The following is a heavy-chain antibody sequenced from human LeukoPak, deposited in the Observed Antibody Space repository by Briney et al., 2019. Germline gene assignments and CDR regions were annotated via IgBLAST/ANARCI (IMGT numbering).Heavy chain of an antibody. CDR1: GGSFSSYA. CDR3: ARGSSSNWPVDN. V-gene: IGHV1-69*13. J-gene: IGHJ4*02. CDR2: ITPVFGTA. Sequence: WASVKVSCKASGGSFSSYAISWVRQAPGQGLEWMGGITPVFGTAKYAQRFQGRVTITADDSTTTAYLEVSSLRSDDTAVYYCARGSSSNWPVDNWGQGTLVTVSS. D-gene: IGHD2-2*01.